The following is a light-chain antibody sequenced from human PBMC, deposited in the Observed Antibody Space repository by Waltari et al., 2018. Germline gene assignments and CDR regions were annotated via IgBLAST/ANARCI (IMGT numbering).Light chain of an antibody. CDR2: GAS. CDR3: QQYGNSPRYT. CDR1: QSVSGSY. V-gene: IGKV3-20*01. J-gene: IGKJ2*01. Sequence: SPGERATLSCRASQSVSGSYLAWYQQKPGQAPRLLIYGASSRAPGVPDRFGGSGSGTDFTLTISRLEPEDFAVYYCQQYGNSPRYTFGQGTKLEIK.